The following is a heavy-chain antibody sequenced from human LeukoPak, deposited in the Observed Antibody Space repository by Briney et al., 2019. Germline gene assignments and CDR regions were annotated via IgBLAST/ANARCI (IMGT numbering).Heavy chain of an antibody. CDR1: GYNFSVYY. V-gene: IGHV1-2*02. J-gene: IGHJ3*01. CDR3: ATRGGLTPNTLAM. Sequence: GASVKVSCKGSGYNFSVYYMHWVRQAPGQGLGWMGWMDPNSGDTIYAPKSQGRVSMTRDTSITTAYMELSSLTFDESAMYYCATRGGLTPNTLAMWGHGTMVAVSS. CDR2: MDPNSGDT. D-gene: IGHD2-15*01.